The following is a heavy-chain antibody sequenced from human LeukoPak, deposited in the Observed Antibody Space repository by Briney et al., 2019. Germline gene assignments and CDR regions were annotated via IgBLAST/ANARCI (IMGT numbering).Heavy chain of an antibody. V-gene: IGHV3-30*04. CDR3: ARDSSGVDHDFDY. D-gene: IGHD1-26*01. Sequence: GGSLRLSCAASGFTFSSYAMHWVRQTPGKGLEWVAVTSYDGDNKYYADSVKGRFTISRDNSKNTLYLQMNSLRPEDTAVYYCARDSSGVDHDFDYWGQGTLVTVSS. CDR2: TSYDGDNK. CDR1: GFTFSSYA. J-gene: IGHJ4*02.